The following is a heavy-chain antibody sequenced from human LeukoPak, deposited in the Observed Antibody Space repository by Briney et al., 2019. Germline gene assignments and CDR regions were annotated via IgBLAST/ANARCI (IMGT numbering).Heavy chain of an antibody. CDR3: ARDLSYDILTNTYGEYYFDY. CDR1: GFTFSSYS. V-gene: IGHV3-21*01. J-gene: IGHJ4*02. Sequence: GGSLRLSCAASGFTFSSYSMNWGRQAPGKGLEWVSSISRSSSDIYYADSMKGRFTISRDNAKNSLYLQMNSLRAEDTAVYYCARDLSYDILTNTYGEYYFDYWGQGTLFAVSS. CDR2: ISRSSSDI. D-gene: IGHD3-9*01.